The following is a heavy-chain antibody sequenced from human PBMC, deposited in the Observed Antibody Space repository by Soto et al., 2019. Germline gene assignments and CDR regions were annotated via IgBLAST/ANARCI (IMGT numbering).Heavy chain of an antibody. CDR3: ASRFSSSWSALDY. Sequence: GGSLRLSCAASGFTFSSYAMSWVRQAPGKGLEWVSAISGSGGSTYYADSVKGRFTISRDNSKNTLYLQMNSLRAEDTAVYYCASRFSSSWSALDYWGRGTLVTVSS. D-gene: IGHD6-13*01. CDR1: GFTFSSYA. V-gene: IGHV3-23*01. CDR2: ISGSGGST. J-gene: IGHJ4*02.